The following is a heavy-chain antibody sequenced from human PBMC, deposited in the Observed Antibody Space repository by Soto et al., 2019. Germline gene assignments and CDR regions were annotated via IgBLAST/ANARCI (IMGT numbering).Heavy chain of an antibody. V-gene: IGHV4-38-2*02. D-gene: IGHD1-1*01. J-gene: IGHJ4*02. Sequence: SETLSRTCSVSGFAISRGYYWSWVRQPPGKGLEWIGSSYPSVSGYHNPSLATRLRLSIDTSKNQFTLKLTSVTAADTALYFCAREKVGTTFFDNWGQGIQVTVSS. CDR1: GFAISRGYY. CDR3: AREKVGTTFFDN. CDR2: SYPSVSG.